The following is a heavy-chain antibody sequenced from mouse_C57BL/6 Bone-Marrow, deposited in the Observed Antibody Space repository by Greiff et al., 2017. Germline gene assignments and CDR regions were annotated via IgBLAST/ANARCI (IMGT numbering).Heavy chain of an antibody. CDR2: INPYNGGT. D-gene: IGHD1-1*02. V-gene: IGHV1-19*01. CDR1: GYTFTDYY. Sequence: VHVKQSGPVLVKPGASVKMSCKASGYTFTDYYMNWVKQSHGKSLEWIGVINPYNGGTSYNQKFKGKATLTVDKSSSTAYMELNSLTSEDSAVYYCARGSHWYFDVWGTGTTVTVAS. CDR3: ARGSHWYFDV. J-gene: IGHJ1*03.